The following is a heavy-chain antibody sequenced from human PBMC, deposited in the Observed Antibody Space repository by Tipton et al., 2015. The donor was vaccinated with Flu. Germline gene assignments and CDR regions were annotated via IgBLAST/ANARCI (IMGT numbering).Heavy chain of an antibody. CDR1: GDPISSDYY. V-gene: IGHV4-38-2*01. J-gene: IGHJ5*02. CDR3: ARRDYSNYVSDPKSWFDP. D-gene: IGHD4-11*01. Sequence: LRLSCAVSGDPISSDYYWGWIRQFPGKGLEWIGTVSRTGSTIYNPSLMSRVTISIDTSKNQFSLKMKSVTATDMAVYYCARRDYSNYVSDPKSWFDPWGQGTLVAVSS. CDR2: VSRTGST.